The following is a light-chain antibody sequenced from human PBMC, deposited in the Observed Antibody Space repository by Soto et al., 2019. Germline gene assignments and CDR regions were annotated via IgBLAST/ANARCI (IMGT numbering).Light chain of an antibody. CDR1: QSVAGNP. V-gene: IGKV3-20*01. Sequence: EIVLTQSPGTLSLSPGERATLSCRASQSVAGNPLAWYRHKPGQAPRLLIYGASNRATGIPDRFSGSGSGTDFTLTISRLEPEDFAVYYCQQYGSSRDTFGQGTKLEIK. CDR2: GAS. CDR3: QQYGSSRDT. J-gene: IGKJ2*01.